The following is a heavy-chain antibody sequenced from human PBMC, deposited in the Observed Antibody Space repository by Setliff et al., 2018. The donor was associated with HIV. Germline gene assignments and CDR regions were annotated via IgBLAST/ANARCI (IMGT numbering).Heavy chain of an antibody. Sequence: SETLSLTCTVSGGSISSHYWSWIRQPPGKGLEWIGHIYTSGSTNYNPSLKSRVTMSVGTSKNQFSLKLSSLTAADTAVYYCARDRPPSTVDMLGAFDRWGQGTMVTVSS. CDR2: IYTSGST. D-gene: IGHD4-17*01. CDR1: GGSISSHY. CDR3: ARDRPPSTVDMLGAFDR. V-gene: IGHV4-59*11. J-gene: IGHJ3*02.